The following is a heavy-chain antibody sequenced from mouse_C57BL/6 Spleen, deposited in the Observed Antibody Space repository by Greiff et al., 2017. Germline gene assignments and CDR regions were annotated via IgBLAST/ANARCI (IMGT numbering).Heavy chain of an antibody. CDR2: IDPETGGT. J-gene: IGHJ2*01. CDR3: ARREKTIFYYFDY. V-gene: IGHV1-15*01. CDR1: GYTFTDYE. Sequence: VQLQQSGAELVRPGASVTLSCKASGYTFTDYEMHWVKQTPVHGLEWIGAIDPETGGTAYNQKFKGKAILTADKSSSTAYMELRSLTSEDSAVYYCARREKTIFYYFDYWGQGTTLTVSS.